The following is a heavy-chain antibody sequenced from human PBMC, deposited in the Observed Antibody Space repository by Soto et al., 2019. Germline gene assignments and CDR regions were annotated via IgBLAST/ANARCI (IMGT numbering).Heavy chain of an antibody. CDR1: GGSFSGYY. CDR2: INHSGST. D-gene: IGHD2-2*01. V-gene: IGHV4-34*01. CDR3: ARFLGYCSSTSCLYSFDY. Sequence: QVQLQQWGAGLLKPSETLSLTCAVYGGSFSGYYWSWIRQPPGKGLEWIGEINHSGSTNYNPSLKSRVTISVDTSKNQFSLKLSSVTAADTAVYYCARFLGYCSSTSCLYSFDYWGQGTLVTVSS. J-gene: IGHJ4*02.